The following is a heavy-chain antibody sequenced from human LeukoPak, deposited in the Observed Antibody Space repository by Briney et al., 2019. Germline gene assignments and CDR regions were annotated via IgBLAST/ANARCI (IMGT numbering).Heavy chain of an antibody. CDR1: GFTFSSYS. J-gene: IGHJ3*02. V-gene: IGHV3-48*01. CDR3: ARGLRQWSETIDAFDI. Sequence: GGSLRLSCAASGFTFSSYSMNWVRQAPGKGLEWVSYISSSSSTIYYADSVKGRFTTSRDNAKNSLYLQMNSLRAEDTAVYYCARGLRQWSETIDAFDIWGQGTMVTVSS. CDR2: ISSSSSTI. D-gene: IGHD6-19*01.